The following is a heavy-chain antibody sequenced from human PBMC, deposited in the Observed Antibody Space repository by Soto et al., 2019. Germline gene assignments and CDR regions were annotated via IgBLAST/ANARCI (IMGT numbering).Heavy chain of an antibody. CDR1: GGSISSGDYY. J-gene: IGHJ6*02. Sequence: PSETLSLTCIVSGGSISSGDYYWSWVRQPPGKGLEWIGYIYYTGTTYYNPSLKSRVTISLDMSKNQFSVSLTSVTASDTAVYYCATEHTLDFGQVGYYFYAMDVWGQGAPVTVSS. CDR3: ATEHTLDFGQVGYYFYAMDV. CDR2: IYYTGTT. V-gene: IGHV4-30-4*01. D-gene: IGHD2-15*01.